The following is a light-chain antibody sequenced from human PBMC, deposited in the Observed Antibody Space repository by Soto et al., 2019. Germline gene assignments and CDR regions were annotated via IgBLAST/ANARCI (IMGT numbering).Light chain of an antibody. CDR1: SSDVGAYNY. CDR3: SSFTSGNTVV. V-gene: IGLV2-14*03. Sequence: QSALTQPASVSGSPGQSITISWTATSSDVGAYNYVSWYQQYPGKAPKLLIYDVSHRPSGVSDRFFGSKSGNTASLTISGLQTEDEADYYCSSFTSGNTVVLGGGTKLTVL. J-gene: IGLJ2*01. CDR2: DVS.